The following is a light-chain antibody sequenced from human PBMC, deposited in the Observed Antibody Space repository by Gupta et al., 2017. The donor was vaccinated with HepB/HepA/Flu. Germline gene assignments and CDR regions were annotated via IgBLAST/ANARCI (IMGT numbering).Light chain of an antibody. CDR3: QQTNSWHLIT. V-gene: IGKV3-11*01. J-gene: IGKJ5*01. CDR2: DAS. Sequence: PGERATLSCRASQSVSSSLAWYQQKPGQAPRLLIYDASDRATGIPARFSGSGSGTDFMLTISSLETEDFAIYYCQQTNSWHLITCGQGTRLEIE. CDR1: QSVSSS.